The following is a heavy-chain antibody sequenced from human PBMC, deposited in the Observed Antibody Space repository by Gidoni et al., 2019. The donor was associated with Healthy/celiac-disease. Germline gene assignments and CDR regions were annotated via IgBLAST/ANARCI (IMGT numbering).Heavy chain of an antibody. D-gene: IGHD2-2*02. V-gene: IGHV1-69*01. CDR3: ARPRYCSSTSCYSYFDY. CDR1: AVTFSCYA. Sequence: VHLVQSGAAVKKPASSVKVSCKASAVTFSCYAISWVRQAPGQGLEWMGGITPIFGTANDAQKFQGRVTITADESTSTAYMELSSLRSEDTAVYYCARPRYCSSTSCYSYFDYWGQGTLVTVSS. J-gene: IGHJ4*02. CDR2: ITPIFGTA.